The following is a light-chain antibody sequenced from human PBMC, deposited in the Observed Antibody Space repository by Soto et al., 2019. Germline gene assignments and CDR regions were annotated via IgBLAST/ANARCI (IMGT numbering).Light chain of an antibody. CDR2: GAS. J-gene: IGKJ1*01. Sequence: EVGLTQSPGTLSLSPGERATLSCRAGQSVSSNYLAWYQQKFGQAPRLLIYGASSRATGIPDRFSGSGSGTDFTLTISRLEPEDFAVYYCQQYGSSPQTFGQGTKVEIK. V-gene: IGKV3-20*01. CDR3: QQYGSSPQT. CDR1: QSVSSNY.